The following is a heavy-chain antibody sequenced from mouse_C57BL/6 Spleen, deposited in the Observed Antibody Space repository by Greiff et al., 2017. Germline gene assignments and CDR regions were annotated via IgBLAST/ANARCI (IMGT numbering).Heavy chain of an antibody. CDR3: ARERIRYYGSSTVETWFAY. CDR1: GYTFTSYW. Sequence: QVQLQQPGTELVKPGASVKLSCKASGYTFTSYWMHWVKQRPGQGLEWIGNINPSNGGTNYNEKFKSKATLTVDKSSSTAYMQLSSLTSEDSAVYYCARERIRYYGSSTVETWFAYWGQGTLVTVSA. D-gene: IGHD1-1*01. J-gene: IGHJ3*01. CDR2: INPSNGGT. V-gene: IGHV1-53*01.